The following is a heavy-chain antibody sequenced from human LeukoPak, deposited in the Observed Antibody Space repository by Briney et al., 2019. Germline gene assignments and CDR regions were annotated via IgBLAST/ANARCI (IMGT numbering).Heavy chain of an antibody. V-gene: IGHV4-34*01. CDR1: GGSFSGYY. CDR2: INHSGST. CDR3: AIGRVAAAGSPFDY. J-gene: IGHJ4*02. D-gene: IGHD6-13*01. Sequence: PSETLSLTCAVYGGSFSGYYWSWIRQPPGKGLEWIGEINHSGSTNYNPSLKSRVTISVDTSKNQFSLKLSSVTAADTAVYYCAIGRVAAAGSPFDYWGQGTLVTVSS.